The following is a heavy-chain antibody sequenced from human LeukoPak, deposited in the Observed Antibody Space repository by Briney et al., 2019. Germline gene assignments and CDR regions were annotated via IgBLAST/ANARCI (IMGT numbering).Heavy chain of an antibody. V-gene: IGHV3-72*01. D-gene: IGHD3-3*01. CDR1: GFTFSDNY. Sequence: GGSLRLSCAASGFTFSDNYMDWVRQTPEKGLEWVALSTNKAHSYTTEYAAPVKDRFTISTDDSKNSLYLQMNSLKTEDTAVYYCTRGNLYDPDFWGQGTLVTVSS. CDR3: TRGNLYDPDF. CDR2: STNKAHSYTT. J-gene: IGHJ4*02.